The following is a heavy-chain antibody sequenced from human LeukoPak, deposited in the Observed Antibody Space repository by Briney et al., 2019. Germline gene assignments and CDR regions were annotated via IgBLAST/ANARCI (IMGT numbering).Heavy chain of an antibody. CDR3: AILAVADPNWFDP. CDR1: GFTFSSYA. Sequence: GGSLRLSCAASGFTFSSYAMSWVRQAPGKGLEWVSALSASGESTYYADSVKGRFTISRDNSKNTLYLQINSLRAEDTAIYFCAILAVADPNWFDPWGQGTLVTVSS. J-gene: IGHJ5*02. V-gene: IGHV3-23*01. CDR2: LSASGEST. D-gene: IGHD6-19*01.